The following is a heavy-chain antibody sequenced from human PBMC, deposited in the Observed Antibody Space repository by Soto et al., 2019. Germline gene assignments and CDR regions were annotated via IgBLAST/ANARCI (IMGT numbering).Heavy chain of an antibody. CDR2: IKQDGSEK. D-gene: IGHD3-10*01. CDR1: GFTFSSYW. CDR3: ARVRDRTLWFGELRHWFDP. V-gene: IGHV3-7*01. J-gene: IGHJ5*02. Sequence: GGSLRLSCAASGFTFSSYWMSWVRQAPGKGLEWVANIKQDGSEKYYVDSVKGRFTISRDNAKNSLYLQMNSLRAEDTAVYYCARVRDRTLWFGELRHWFDPWGQGTLVTV.